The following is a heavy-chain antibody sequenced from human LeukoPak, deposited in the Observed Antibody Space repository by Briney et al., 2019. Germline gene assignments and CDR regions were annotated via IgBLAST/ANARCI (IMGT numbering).Heavy chain of an antibody. J-gene: IGHJ4*02. V-gene: IGHV1-2*02. Sequence: ASVKVSCKASGYTFTGYYMHWVRQAPGQGLEWMGWINPNSGGTNYAQKFQGRVTMTRDTSISTAYMELSRLRSDDTAVYYCGYCSGGSCYYFDYWGQGTLVTASS. CDR2: INPNSGGT. CDR3: GYCSGGSCYYFDY. CDR1: GYTFTGYY. D-gene: IGHD2-15*01.